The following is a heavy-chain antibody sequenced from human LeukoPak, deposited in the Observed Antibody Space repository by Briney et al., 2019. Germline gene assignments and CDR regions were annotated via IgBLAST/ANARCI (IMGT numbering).Heavy chain of an antibody. CDR3: ARGRRFGELLALYPIRNTRRGNWFDP. J-gene: IGHJ5*02. D-gene: IGHD3-10*01. CDR1: GGSISSGGYY. V-gene: IGHV4-30-2*01. CDR2: INHSGST. Sequence: SQTLSLTCTVSGGSISSGGYYWSWIRQPPGKGLEWIGEINHSGSTNYNPSLKSRVTISVDTSKNQFSLKLSSVTAADTAVYYCARGRRFGELLALYPIRNTRRGNWFDPWGQGTLVTVSS.